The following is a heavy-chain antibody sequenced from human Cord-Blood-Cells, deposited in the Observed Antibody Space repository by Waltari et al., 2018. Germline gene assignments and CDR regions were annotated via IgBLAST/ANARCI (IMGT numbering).Heavy chain of an antibody. CDR1: GGSFSGYY. J-gene: IGHJ2*01. D-gene: IGHD2-15*01. CDR3: ARLVVVVASFDL. Sequence: QVQLQQWGAGLLKPSETLSLPCAVYGGSFSGYYWTWIRQPPGKGLEWIGEINHSGRTNYNPSLKSRVTISVDTSKNQFSLKLSSVTAADTAVYYCARLVVVVASFDLWGRGTLVTVSS. CDR2: INHSGRT. V-gene: IGHV4-34*01.